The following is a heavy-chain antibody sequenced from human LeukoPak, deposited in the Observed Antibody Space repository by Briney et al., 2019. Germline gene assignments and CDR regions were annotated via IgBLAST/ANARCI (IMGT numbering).Heavy chain of an antibody. Sequence: GASVKVSCKVSGYTLTELSMHWVRQAPGKGLEWMGGFDPEDGETIYAQKFQGRVTMTEDTSTDTAYMELSSLRSEDTAVYYCATDRGIAGAGTNYYYGMDVWGQGTTVTVYS. J-gene: IGHJ6*02. D-gene: IGHD6-13*01. V-gene: IGHV1-24*01. CDR2: FDPEDGET. CDR1: GYTLTELS. CDR3: ATDRGIAGAGTNYYYGMDV.